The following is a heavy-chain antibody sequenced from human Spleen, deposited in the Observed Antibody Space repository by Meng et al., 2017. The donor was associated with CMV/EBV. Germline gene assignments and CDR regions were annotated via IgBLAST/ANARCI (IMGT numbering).Heavy chain of an antibody. Sequence: GGSLRLSCAASGFIFDDYAMHWVRQLPGKGLEWVSGISWNSVTIGYVDSVKGRFTISRDNAKNSLYLQMNSLRAEDTALYYCVKDIGGSYYYDRSGYYHYYGMDVWGQGTTVTVSS. J-gene: IGHJ6*02. CDR1: GFIFDDYA. D-gene: IGHD3-22*01. CDR3: VKDIGGSYYYDRSGYYHYYGMDV. V-gene: IGHV3-9*01. CDR2: ISWNSVTI.